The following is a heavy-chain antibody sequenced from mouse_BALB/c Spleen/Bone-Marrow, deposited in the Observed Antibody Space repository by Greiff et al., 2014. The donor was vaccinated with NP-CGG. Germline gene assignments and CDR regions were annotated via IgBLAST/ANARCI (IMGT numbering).Heavy chain of an antibody. CDR3: AIYDGNYYAMDY. CDR1: GFNIKDTY. V-gene: IGHV14-3*02. Sequence: VQLQQSGAELVKPGASVKLSCTASGFNIKDTYMHWVKQRPEQGLEWIGRIDPANGNTKYDPNFQGKATITADTSSNTAYLQLSSLTSEDTAVYYCAIYDGNYYAMDYWGQGTSVTVSS. D-gene: IGHD2-1*01. J-gene: IGHJ4*01. CDR2: IDPANGNT.